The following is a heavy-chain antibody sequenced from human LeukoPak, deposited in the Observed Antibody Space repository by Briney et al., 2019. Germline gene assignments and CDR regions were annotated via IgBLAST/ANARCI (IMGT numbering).Heavy chain of an antibody. V-gene: IGHV4-59*11. J-gene: IGHJ3*02. Sequence: SETLSLTCTVSGGSISSHYWSWIRQPPGKGLEWIGYMYYSGRTNYNPSLKSRVTISVDTSKNQFSLKLSSVTAADTAVYYCASERVGATGDAFDIWGQGTMVTVSS. CDR2: MYYSGRT. CDR3: ASERVGATGDAFDI. D-gene: IGHD1-26*01. CDR1: GGSISSHY.